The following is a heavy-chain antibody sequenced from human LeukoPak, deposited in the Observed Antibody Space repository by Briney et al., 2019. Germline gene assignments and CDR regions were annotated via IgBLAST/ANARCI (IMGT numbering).Heavy chain of an antibody. CDR2: ISGSGGST. V-gene: IGHV3-23*01. Sequence: GGSLRLSCAASGFTFSSYAMSWVRQAPGKGLEWVSAISGSGGSTYYADSVKGRFTTSRDNSKNTLFLQMNSLRAEDTAVYYCAKGRYYYDSSDAFDIWGQGKMVTVSS. CDR3: AKGRYYYDSSDAFDI. CDR1: GFTFSSYA. D-gene: IGHD3-22*01. J-gene: IGHJ3*02.